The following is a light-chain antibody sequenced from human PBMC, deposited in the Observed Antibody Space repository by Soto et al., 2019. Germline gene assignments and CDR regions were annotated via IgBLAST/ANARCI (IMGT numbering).Light chain of an antibody. V-gene: IGKV1-5*01. Sequence: DMQMTQYPSTLSASVGDRVTITCRASQSISSWLAWYQQKAGKAPKLLIYDASTLESGVPSRFSGSGSGTEFTLTITSLQPDDFATYYCQQYNTYSTFGQGTRLEIK. CDR1: QSISSW. J-gene: IGKJ5*01. CDR2: DAS. CDR3: QQYNTYST.